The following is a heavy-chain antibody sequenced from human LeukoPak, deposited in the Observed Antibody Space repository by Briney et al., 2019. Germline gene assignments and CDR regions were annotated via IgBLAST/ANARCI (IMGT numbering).Heavy chain of an antibody. J-gene: IGHJ5*02. CDR2: IYYSGST. Sequence: SETLSLTCTVSGGSISSYYWSWSRQPPGKGLEWIGYIYYSGSTNYNPSLKSRVTISVDTSKNQFSLKLSSVTAADTAVYYCARGIVGLTRHNWFDPWGQGTLVTVSS. CDR1: GGSISSYY. CDR3: ARGIVGLTRHNWFDP. D-gene: IGHD1-26*01. V-gene: IGHV4-59*01.